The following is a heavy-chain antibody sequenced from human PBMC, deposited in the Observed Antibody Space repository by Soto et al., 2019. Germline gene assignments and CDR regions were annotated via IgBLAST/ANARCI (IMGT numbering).Heavy chain of an antibody. J-gene: IGHJ4*02. Sequence: ASVKVSCKASGYTFTSYDIXWVRLATGQGLEWMGWMNPNSGNTAYAQKFQGRVTMTRNTSISTAYMELSSLRSEDTAFYYCIREMDAGGLDNWGQGTLVTVSS. CDR1: GYTFTSYD. D-gene: IGHD3-16*01. V-gene: IGHV1-8*01. CDR3: IREMDAGGLDN. CDR2: MNPNSGNT.